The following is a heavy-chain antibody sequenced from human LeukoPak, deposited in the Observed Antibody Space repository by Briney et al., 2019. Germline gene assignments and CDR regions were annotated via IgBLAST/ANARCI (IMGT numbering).Heavy chain of an antibody. CDR1: GFTVSRNY. D-gene: IGHD3-10*01. CDR3: ARDSGGLNYYGSGSSNYFDY. J-gene: IGHJ4*02. Sequence: GGSLRLSCAASGFTVSRNYMSWVRQAPGKGLEWVSVIYSGGSTYYADSVKGRFTISRDNSKNTLYLQMNSLRAEDTAVYYCARDSGGLNYYGSGSSNYFDYWGQGTLVTASS. V-gene: IGHV3-66*01. CDR2: IYSGGST.